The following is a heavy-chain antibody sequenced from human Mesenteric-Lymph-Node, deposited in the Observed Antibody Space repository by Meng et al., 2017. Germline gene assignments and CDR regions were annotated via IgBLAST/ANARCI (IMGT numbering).Heavy chain of an antibody. CDR1: GGSLSGYY. J-gene: IGHJ4*02. Sequence: QVQLTQWGAEVLKPSETLSLTCAVYGGSLSGYYWSWIRQPPGKGLEWMGEVYHNGVTKYSPSLRSRVVISIDTSKNQFSLNLRSVPAADTAMYYCARGGATPMIIKYWGPGTLVTVSS. CDR3: ARGGATPMIIKY. D-gene: IGHD3-10*01. V-gene: IGHV4-34*02. CDR2: VYHNGVT.